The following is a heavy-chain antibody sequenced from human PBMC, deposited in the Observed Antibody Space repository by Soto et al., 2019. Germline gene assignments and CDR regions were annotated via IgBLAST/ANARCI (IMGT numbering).Heavy chain of an antibody. CDR3: ARDPTVNPNHSGFPYYYMDV. D-gene: IGHD6-19*01. CDR2: INAGNGNT. V-gene: IGHV1-3*01. J-gene: IGHJ6*03. CDR1: VYTFNSYA. Sequence: ASVKVSCKPSVYTFNSYAMHWVRQDPGQRLEWMGWINAGNGNTKYSQKFQGRVTITRDTSASTAYMELSSLRSEDTAVYYCARDPTVNPNHSGFPYYYMDVWGKGTTVTVSS.